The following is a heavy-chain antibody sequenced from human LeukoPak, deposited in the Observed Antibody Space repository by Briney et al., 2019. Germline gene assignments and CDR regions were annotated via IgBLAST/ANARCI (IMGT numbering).Heavy chain of an antibody. V-gene: IGHV3-30*03. CDR3: ATEQQLYPSDY. D-gene: IGHD6-13*01. CDR1: GFTFSSYG. J-gene: IGHJ4*02. Sequence: PGGSLRLSCAASGFTFSSYGMHWVRQAPGKGLEWVAVISYDGSNKYYADSVKGRFTISRDNSKNTLYLQMNSLRAEDTAVYYCATEQQLYPSDYWGQGTLVTVSS. CDR2: ISYDGSNK.